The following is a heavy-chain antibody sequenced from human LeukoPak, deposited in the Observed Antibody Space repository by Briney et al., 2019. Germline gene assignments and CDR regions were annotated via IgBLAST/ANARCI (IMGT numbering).Heavy chain of an antibody. J-gene: IGHJ6*02. V-gene: IGHV4-61*01. CDR3: ARSGVGSGYYDDGPYYYGMDV. D-gene: IGHD3-3*01. CDR1: GGSVSSGSYY. CDR2: IYYSGST. Sequence: PSETLSLTCTVSGGSVSSGSYYWSWIRQPPGKGLEWIGYIYYSGSTNYNPSLKSRVTISVDTSKNQFSLKLSSVTAADTAVYYCARSGVGSGYYDDGPYYYGMDVWGQGTTVTVSS.